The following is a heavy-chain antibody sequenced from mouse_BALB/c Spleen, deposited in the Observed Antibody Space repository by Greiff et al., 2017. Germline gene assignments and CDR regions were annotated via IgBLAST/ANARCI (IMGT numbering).Heavy chain of an antibody. Sequence: EVQGVESGGGLVKPGGSLKLSCAASGFTFSDYYMYWVRQTPEKRLEWVATISDGGSYTYYPDSVKGRFTISRDNAKNNLYLQMSSLKSEDTAMYYCARDDTTGCAYWGQGTLVTVSA. V-gene: IGHV5-4*02. J-gene: IGHJ3*01. CDR1: GFTFSDYY. CDR2: ISDGGSYT. CDR3: ARDDTTGCAY. D-gene: IGHD1-1*01.